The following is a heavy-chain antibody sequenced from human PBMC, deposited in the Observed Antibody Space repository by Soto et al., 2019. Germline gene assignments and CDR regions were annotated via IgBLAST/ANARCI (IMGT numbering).Heavy chain of an antibody. V-gene: IGHV4-59*01. J-gene: IGHJ4*02. Sequence: QVQLQESGPGLVKPSETLSLTCTVSGGSISSYYWSWIRQPPGKGLEWIGYIHYSGSTNDTPSLTRRVTISVDTSNNRFSRKLSCVTAADTAVYYCARQRIQLWLGVDYWGQKTLVTFSS. CDR3: ARQRIQLWLGVDY. CDR1: GGSISSYY. D-gene: IGHD5-18*01. CDR2: IHYSGST.